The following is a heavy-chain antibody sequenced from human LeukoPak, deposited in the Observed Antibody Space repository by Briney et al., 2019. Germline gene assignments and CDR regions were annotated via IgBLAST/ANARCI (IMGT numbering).Heavy chain of an antibody. CDR3: ARDRDSSGWHVADY. J-gene: IGHJ4*02. D-gene: IGHD6-19*01. V-gene: IGHV1-18*04. CDR2: ISPNNGNT. CDR1: GYTFTGFC. Sequence: ASVKVSCKASGYTFTGFCIHWVRQAPGQGLEWMGWISPNNGNTNYAQKFQGRVTMTTDTPTSTAYMEMRSLRSDDTAVYYCARDRDSSGWHVADYWGQGTLVTVSS.